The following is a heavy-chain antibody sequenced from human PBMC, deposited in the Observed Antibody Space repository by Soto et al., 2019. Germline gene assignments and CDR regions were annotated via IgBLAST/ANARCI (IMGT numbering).Heavy chain of an antibody. CDR2: IKQDGSEK. V-gene: IGHV3-7*01. D-gene: IGHD3-22*01. Sequence: GGSLRLSCAASGFTFSSYWMSWVRQAPGKGLEWVANIKQDGSEKYYVDSVKGRFTISRDNAKNSPYLQMNSLRAEDTAVYYCAREGGGYYDRVDAFDIWGQGTMVTVSS. J-gene: IGHJ3*02. CDR3: AREGGGYYDRVDAFDI. CDR1: GFTFSSYW.